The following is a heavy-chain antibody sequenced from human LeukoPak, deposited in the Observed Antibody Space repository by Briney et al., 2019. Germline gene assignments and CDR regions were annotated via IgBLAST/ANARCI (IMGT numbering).Heavy chain of an antibody. CDR3: ARDGDYEYFQH. D-gene: IGHD4-17*01. J-gene: IGHJ1*01. Sequence: GGSLRLSCAASGFTFSSYSRNWVRQAPGKGLEWVSSISSSSYIYYADSVKGRFTISRDNAKNSLYLQMNSLRAEDTAVYYCARDGDYEYFQHWGQGTLVTVSS. CDR2: ISSSSYI. CDR1: GFTFSSYS. V-gene: IGHV3-21*01.